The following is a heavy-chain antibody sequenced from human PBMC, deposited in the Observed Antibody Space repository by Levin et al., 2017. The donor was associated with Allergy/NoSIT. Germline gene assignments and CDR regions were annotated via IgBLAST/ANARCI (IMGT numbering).Heavy chain of an antibody. CDR2: IKQDGSEK. V-gene: IGHV3-7*01. J-gene: IGHJ4*02. CDR1: GFTFSSYW. Sequence: PSETLSLTCAASGFTFSSYWMSWVRQAPGKGLEWVANIKQDGSEKNYVDSVKGRFTISRDNAKNSLYLQMNSLRAEDTAVYYCARDTRGIFDYWGQGTLVTVSS. D-gene: IGHD1-26*01. CDR3: ARDTRGIFDY.